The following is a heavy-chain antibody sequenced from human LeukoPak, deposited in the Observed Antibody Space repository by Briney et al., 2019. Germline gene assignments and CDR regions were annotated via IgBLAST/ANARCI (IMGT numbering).Heavy chain of an antibody. CDR3: ASLRGYSYGSHFDY. D-gene: IGHD5-18*01. CDR2: IYHSGST. J-gene: IGHJ4*02. Sequence: MTSETLSLTCAVSGGSISSSNWWSWVRQPPGKGLEWIGEIYHSGSTNYNPSLKSRVTISVDKSKNQFSLKLSSVTAADTAVYYCASLRGYSYGSHFDYWGQGTLVTVSS. CDR1: GGSISSSNW. V-gene: IGHV4-4*02.